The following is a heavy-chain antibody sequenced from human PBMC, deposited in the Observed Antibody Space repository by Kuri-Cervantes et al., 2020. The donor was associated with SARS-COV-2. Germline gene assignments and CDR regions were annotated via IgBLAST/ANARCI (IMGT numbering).Heavy chain of an antibody. CDR1: GGSISSGGYS. V-gene: IGHV4-30-2*01. CDR3: DRVVPPHWFDP. CDR2: IYHSGST. J-gene: IGHJ5*02. D-gene: IGHD1-26*01. Sequence: SETLSLTCAVSGGSISSGGYSWSWIRQPPGKGLEWIGYIYHSGSTYYNPSLKSRVTISVDRSKNQFSLKLSSVTAADTAVYYCDRVVPPHWFDPWGQGTLVTVSS.